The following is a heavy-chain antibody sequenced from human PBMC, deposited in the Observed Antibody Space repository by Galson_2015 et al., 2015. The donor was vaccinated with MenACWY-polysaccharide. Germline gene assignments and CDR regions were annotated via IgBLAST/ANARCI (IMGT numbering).Heavy chain of an antibody. CDR3: ARARYLDV. Sequence: SLRLSCAASGFTFSDYTLNWVRQAPGKGLEWLSHISSGSRIIYYADSVRGRFTISRDNAKNSLYLQMNSLRAEDTAVYYCARARYLDVWGQGTLVTVSS. J-gene: IGHJ4*02. CDR2: ISSGSRII. CDR1: GFTFSDYT. D-gene: IGHD3/OR15-3a*01. V-gene: IGHV3-48*01.